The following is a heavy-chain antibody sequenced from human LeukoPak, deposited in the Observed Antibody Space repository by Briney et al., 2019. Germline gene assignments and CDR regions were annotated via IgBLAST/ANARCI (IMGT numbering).Heavy chain of an antibody. J-gene: IGHJ4*02. Sequence: ASVKVSCKASGYTFTGYYMHWVRQAPGQGLEWMGWINPNSGGTNYAQKFQGRVTMTRDTSISTAYMELSRLRSGDTAVYYCAKDYDSSGYYYAVDYWGQGTLVTVSS. D-gene: IGHD3-22*01. V-gene: IGHV1-2*02. CDR3: AKDYDSSGYYYAVDY. CDR2: INPNSGGT. CDR1: GYTFTGYY.